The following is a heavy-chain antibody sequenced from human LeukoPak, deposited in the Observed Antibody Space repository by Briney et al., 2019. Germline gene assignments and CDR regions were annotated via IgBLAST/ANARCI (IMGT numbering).Heavy chain of an antibody. J-gene: IGHJ4*02. V-gene: IGHV1-2*02. Sequence: ASVKVSCKASGYTFTGYYMHWVRQAPGQGLEWMGWINPNSGGTNYAQKFQGRVTMTRDTSISTAYMELSRPRSDDTAVYYCASTQYCSGGSCYSCDYWGQGTLVTVSS. CDR3: ASTQYCSGGSCYSCDY. D-gene: IGHD2-15*01. CDR1: GYTFTGYY. CDR2: INPNSGGT.